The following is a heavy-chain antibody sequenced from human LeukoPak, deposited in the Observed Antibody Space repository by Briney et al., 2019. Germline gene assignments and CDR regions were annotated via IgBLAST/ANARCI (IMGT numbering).Heavy chain of an antibody. D-gene: IGHD5-24*01. Sequence: KISCKASGYSFTTYWIGWVRQMPGKGLEWMGIIYPSDSDTRYSPSFQGQVTLSVEKSINTAYMQWSSLKASDTAMYYCARQQMATFLPFDFWGQGTLVTVSS. CDR2: IYPSDSDT. CDR1: GYSFTTYW. CDR3: ARQQMATFLPFDF. V-gene: IGHV5-51*01. J-gene: IGHJ4*02.